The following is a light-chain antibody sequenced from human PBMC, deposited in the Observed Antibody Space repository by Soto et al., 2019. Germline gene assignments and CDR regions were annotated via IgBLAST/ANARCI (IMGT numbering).Light chain of an antibody. CDR1: SSDVGGYNY. CDR3: SSYRSSSTRV. J-gene: IGLJ1*01. CDR2: DVS. V-gene: IGLV2-14*01. Sequence: QSALTQPVSVSGSPGQSITISCTGTSSDVGGYNYVSWYQQHPGKAPKLVIYDVSNRPSGVSNRFSGSKSGNTASLTISGLQAEDEADYYCSSYRSSSTRVVGTGTTLTVL.